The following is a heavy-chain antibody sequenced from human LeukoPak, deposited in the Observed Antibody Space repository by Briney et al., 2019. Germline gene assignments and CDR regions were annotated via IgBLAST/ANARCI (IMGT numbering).Heavy chain of an antibody. Sequence: GGSLRLSCAASGFTFSTNVMNWIRQAPGKGLEWVSYISGDTNTIYYADSVKGRFTISRDNAKRSLYLQMNSLRAEDTAVYYCMGDYCTSTSCSTTFWGQGTLVTVSS. V-gene: IGHV3-48*04. J-gene: IGHJ4*02. CDR1: GFTFSTNV. CDR3: MGDYCTSTSCSTTF. D-gene: IGHD2-2*02. CDR2: ISGDTNTI.